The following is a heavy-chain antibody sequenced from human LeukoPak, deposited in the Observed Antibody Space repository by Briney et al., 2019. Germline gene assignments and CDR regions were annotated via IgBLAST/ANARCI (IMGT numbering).Heavy chain of an antibody. CDR2: IYHSGGT. V-gene: IGHV4-38-2*01. CDR3: ARLVGQLSL. J-gene: IGHJ2*01. CDR1: GYSISSGYY. Sequence: PSETLSLTCAVSGYSISSGYYWGWIRQPPGKGLEWIGSIYHSGGTYYNPSLKSRVTISVDTSKNQFSLKLSSVTAADTAVYYCARLVGQLSLWGRGTLVTVSS. D-gene: IGHD3-10*01.